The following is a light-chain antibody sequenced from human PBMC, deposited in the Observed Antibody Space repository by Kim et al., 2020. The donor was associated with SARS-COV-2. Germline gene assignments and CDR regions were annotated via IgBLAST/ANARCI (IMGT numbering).Light chain of an antibody. CDR2: DAS. V-gene: IGKV3-11*01. CDR1: QSISSH. CDR3: QQRSNWPLT. Sequence: EIVLTQSPATLSLSPGERATLSCRASQSISSHLAWYQQKSGQAPRLLIYDASNRATGIPARFSGSGSGTDFTLTISSLEPEDFAVYYCQQRSNWPLTFRGGTKLEI. J-gene: IGKJ4*01.